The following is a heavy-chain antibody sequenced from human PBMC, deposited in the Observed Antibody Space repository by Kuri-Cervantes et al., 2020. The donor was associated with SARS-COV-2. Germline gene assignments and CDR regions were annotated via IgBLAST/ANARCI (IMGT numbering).Heavy chain of an antibody. V-gene: IGHV3-33*08. J-gene: IGHJ6*02. Sequence: GESLKISCAASGFTFSSYGMHWVRQAPGKGLEWVAVIWYDGNNKYYADSVKGRFTISRDNSKNTLYLQMNSLRAEDTAVYYCASLSITIFGVVTTGYGMDVWGQGTTVTVSS. D-gene: IGHD3-3*01. CDR3: ASLSITIFGVVTTGYGMDV. CDR2: IWYDGNNK. CDR1: GFTFSSYG.